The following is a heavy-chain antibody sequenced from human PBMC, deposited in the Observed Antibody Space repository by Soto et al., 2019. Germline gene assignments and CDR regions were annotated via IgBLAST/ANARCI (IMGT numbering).Heavy chain of an antibody. J-gene: IGHJ5*02. CDR2: ISYDGSNK. Sequence: ESGGGVFHPGSSLRLSCPASGLTFRSLAMHWVRQHPGRGREGVAVISYDGSNKYYADSVKGRFTISRDNSKNTLYLQMNSLRAEDTAVYYCARGALETAMVESWFDPWGQGTLVTVSS. D-gene: IGHD5-18*01. CDR3: ARGALETAMVESWFDP. CDR1: GLTFRSLA. V-gene: IGHV3-30-3*01.